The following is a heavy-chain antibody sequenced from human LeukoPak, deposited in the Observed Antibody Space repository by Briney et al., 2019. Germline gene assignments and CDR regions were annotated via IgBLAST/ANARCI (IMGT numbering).Heavy chain of an antibody. CDR3: AKGVTHDY. V-gene: IGHV3-30*02. D-gene: IGHD3-10*01. J-gene: IGHJ4*02. Sequence: SGGSLRLSCVASGFIFHNHAMHWVRQGPGKGLEWVAVIWFDGSNKYYADSVKGRLTISRDNSKNTLYLQMNSLRAEDTAVYYCAKGVTHDYWGQETLVTVSS. CDR1: GFIFHNHA. CDR2: IWFDGSNK.